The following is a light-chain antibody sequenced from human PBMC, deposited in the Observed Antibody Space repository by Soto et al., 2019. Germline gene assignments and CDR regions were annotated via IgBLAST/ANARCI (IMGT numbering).Light chain of an antibody. CDR3: QQYDSSPLT. V-gene: IGKV3-20*01. Sequence: EIVLTQSPGTLSLSPGERATLSCRASQSVSSSFLAWYQQKHGQAPGLLIYGASTRATGIPDRFSGSGSGTDFPLTISRLEPEDFAVYYGQQYDSSPLTFGQGTRVGIK. J-gene: IGKJ1*01. CDR2: GAS. CDR1: QSVSSSF.